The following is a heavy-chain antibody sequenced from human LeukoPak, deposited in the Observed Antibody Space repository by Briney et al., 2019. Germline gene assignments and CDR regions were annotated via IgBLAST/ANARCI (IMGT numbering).Heavy chain of an antibody. CDR3: ARDCSSTSCYL. Sequence: ASVKVSCKASGYTFTSYGISWVRQAPGQGLEWMGWISAYNGNTNYAQKLQGRVTMTTDTSTRTAYMELRSLRYDDTAVYYCARDCSSTSCYLWGQGTLVTVSS. J-gene: IGHJ4*02. CDR2: ISAYNGNT. D-gene: IGHD2-2*01. V-gene: IGHV1-18*01. CDR1: GYTFTSYG.